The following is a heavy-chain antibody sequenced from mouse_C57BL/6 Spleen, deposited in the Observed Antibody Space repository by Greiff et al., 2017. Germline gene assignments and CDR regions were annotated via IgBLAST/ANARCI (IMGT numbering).Heavy chain of an antibody. CDR3: ARWSSRELYAMDY. V-gene: IGHV1-50*01. CDR2: IDPSDSYT. CDR1: GYTFTSYW. Sequence: VQLQQPGAELVKPGASVKLSCKASGYTFTSYWMQWVKQRPGQGLEWIGEIDPSDSYTNYNQKFKGKATLTVDTSSSKAYMQVSSLTCGDSAVYYCARWSSRELYAMDYWGQGTSVTVSS. J-gene: IGHJ4*01. D-gene: IGHD1-1*01.